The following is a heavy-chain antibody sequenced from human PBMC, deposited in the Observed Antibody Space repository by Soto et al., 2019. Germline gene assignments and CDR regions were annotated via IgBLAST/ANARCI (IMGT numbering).Heavy chain of an antibody. D-gene: IGHD6-19*01. V-gene: IGHV3-66*01. CDR1: GFTVSSNY. J-gene: IGHJ4*02. CDR3: ARSSGWYAGDFDY. CDR2: IYSGGST. Sequence: GGSLRLSCAASGFTVSSNYMSWVRQAPGKGLEWVSVIYSGGSTYYADSVKGRFTISRDNSKNTLYLQMNSLRAEDTAVYYCARSSGWYAGDFDYWGQGTLVTVSS.